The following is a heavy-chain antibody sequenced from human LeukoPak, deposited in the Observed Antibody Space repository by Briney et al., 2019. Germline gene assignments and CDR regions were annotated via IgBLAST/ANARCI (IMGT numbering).Heavy chain of an antibody. CDR2: INHSGST. Sequence: SETLSLTCAVYGGSFSGYYWSWIRQPPGKGLEWIGEINHSGSTNYNPFLKSRVTISVDTSKNQFSLKLSSVTAADTAVYYCARGPSFHYYGSGSYGYWGQGTLVTVSS. CDR3: ARGPSFHYYGSGSYGY. J-gene: IGHJ4*02. V-gene: IGHV4-34*01. D-gene: IGHD3-10*01. CDR1: GGSFSGYY.